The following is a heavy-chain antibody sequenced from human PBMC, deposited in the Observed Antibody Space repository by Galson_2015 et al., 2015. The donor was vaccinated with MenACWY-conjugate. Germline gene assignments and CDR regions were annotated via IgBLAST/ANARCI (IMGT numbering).Heavy chain of an antibody. V-gene: IGHV3-74*01. CDR2: ISADGSST. J-gene: IGHJ4*02. CDR1: GFSFSRHS. D-gene: IGHD1-7*01. CDR3: TRDKLELLRLPENYFDS. Sequence: SLRLSCAASGFSFSRHSMHWVRRVPGKGLVWVSRISADGSSTTYADSVKGRFTISRDNAKNTLYLQMNSLRAEDTALYYCTRDKLELLRLPENYFDSWGQGSLVTVSS.